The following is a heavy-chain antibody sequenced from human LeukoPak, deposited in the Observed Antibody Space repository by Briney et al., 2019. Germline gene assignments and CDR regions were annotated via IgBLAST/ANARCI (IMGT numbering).Heavy chain of an antibody. Sequence: ETLSLTCTVSGGSISSYYWSWVRQAPGKGLEWVSVIYSGGSTYYADSVKGRFTISRDNSKNTLYLQMNSLRAEDTAVYYCARGTRRDGYNFDYWGQGTLVTISS. J-gene: IGHJ4*02. CDR1: GGSISSYY. V-gene: IGHV3-53*01. D-gene: IGHD5-24*01. CDR3: ARGTRRDGYNFDY. CDR2: IYSGGST.